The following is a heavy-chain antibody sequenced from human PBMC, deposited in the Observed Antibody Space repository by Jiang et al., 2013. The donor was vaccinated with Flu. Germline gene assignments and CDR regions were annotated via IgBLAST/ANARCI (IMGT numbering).Heavy chain of an antibody. CDR3: AKDRGLLLWFGEQKVDY. Sequence: QLLESGGGVVQPGGSLRLSCAASGFTFSSYGMHWVRQAPGKGLEWVAFIRYDGSNKYYADSVKGRFTISRDNSKNTLYLQMNSLRAEDTAVYYCAKDRGLLLWFGEQKVDYWGQGTLVTVSS. D-gene: IGHD3-10*01. CDR1: GFTFSSYG. V-gene: IGHV3-30*02. CDR2: IRYDGSNK. J-gene: IGHJ4*02.